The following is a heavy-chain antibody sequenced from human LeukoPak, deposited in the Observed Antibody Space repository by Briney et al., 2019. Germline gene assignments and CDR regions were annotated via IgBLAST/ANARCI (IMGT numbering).Heavy chain of an antibody. Sequence: GGSLRLFCAASGFTFRDYDMHWVRQAPGKGLEWVSFIWYDGSNKYYEDSVKGRFTISRDNSKNTVSLQMDSLRVEDTAVYYCARGSCGSATCLDYWGQGILVSVSS. J-gene: IGHJ4*02. CDR2: IWYDGSNK. CDR1: GFTFRDYD. V-gene: IGHV3-30*02. CDR3: ARGSCGSATCLDY. D-gene: IGHD2-2*01.